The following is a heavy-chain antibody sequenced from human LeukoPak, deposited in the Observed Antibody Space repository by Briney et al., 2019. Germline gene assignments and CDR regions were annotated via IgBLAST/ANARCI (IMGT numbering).Heavy chain of an antibody. Sequence: RSETLSLTCTVSGGSISSSSYYWGWIRQPPGKGLEWIGSIYYSGSTYYNPSLKSRVTISVDTSKNQFSLKLSSVTAADTAVYYCARSEQQLVPNWFDPWGQGTLVTVSS. CDR1: GGSISSSSYY. V-gene: IGHV4-39*07. D-gene: IGHD6-13*01. CDR2: IYYSGST. CDR3: ARSEQQLVPNWFDP. J-gene: IGHJ5*02.